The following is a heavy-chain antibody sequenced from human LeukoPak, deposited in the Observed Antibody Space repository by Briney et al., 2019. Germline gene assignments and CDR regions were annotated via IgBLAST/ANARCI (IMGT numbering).Heavy chain of an antibody. CDR3: ARVGYSSSAFDF. J-gene: IGHJ4*02. CDR2: INQDGSVK. Sequence: SGGSLRLSCVASGFTFSNYWMSWVRQAPGKGLEWVANINQDGSVKYYVDSVKGRFTISRDNAKNSLCLQMNSLSVDYTAVYYCARVGYSSSAFDFWGQGTLVTVSS. CDR1: GFTFSNYW. V-gene: IGHV3-7*01. D-gene: IGHD6-13*01.